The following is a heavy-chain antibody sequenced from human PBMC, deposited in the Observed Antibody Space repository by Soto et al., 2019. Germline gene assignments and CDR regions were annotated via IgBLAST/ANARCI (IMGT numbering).Heavy chain of an antibody. J-gene: IGHJ5*02. Sequence: TLSLTCSVSGATLNSGNYYWSWIRQVPGKGLEWIGHIYVTGAVDYNPSLRDRITISQDTSERQFSLNLRLVTAADTAVYYCARLRIATNNYKWFDPWGQGTLVTVSS. CDR2: IYVTGAV. D-gene: IGHD2-21*01. CDR3: ARLRIATNNYKWFDP. V-gene: IGHV4-31*03. CDR1: GATLNSGNYY.